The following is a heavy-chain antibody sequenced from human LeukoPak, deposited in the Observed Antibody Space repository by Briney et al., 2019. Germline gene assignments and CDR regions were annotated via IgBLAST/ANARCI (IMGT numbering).Heavy chain of an antibody. Sequence: GESLKISCKGSGYSFTNYWIGWVRQMPGKGLEWMGIIYPGDFDTRYAPPFQGQVTISADKSISTAYLQWSSRHAADTALYYCTRIRDGDNTPGAHWGQGPPVTVSS. V-gene: IGHV5-51*01. J-gene: IGHJ4*02. CDR1: GYSFTNYW. CDR2: IYPGDFDT. D-gene: IGHD5-24*01. CDR3: TRIRDGDNTPGAH.